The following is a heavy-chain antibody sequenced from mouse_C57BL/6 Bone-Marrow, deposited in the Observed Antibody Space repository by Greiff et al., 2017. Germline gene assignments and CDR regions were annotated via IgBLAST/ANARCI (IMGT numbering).Heavy chain of an antibody. V-gene: IGHV14-4*01. Sequence: EVQLQQSGAELVRPGASVKLSCTASGFNIKDDYMHWVKQRPEQGLEWIGWIDPENGDTEYASKFQGKATITADTSSNTAYLQLSSLTSEDTAVYYGTADYGSSYPALVAYWGQGTLVTVSA. CDR1: GFNIKDDY. D-gene: IGHD1-1*01. CDR3: TADYGSSYPALVAY. CDR2: IDPENGDT. J-gene: IGHJ3*01.